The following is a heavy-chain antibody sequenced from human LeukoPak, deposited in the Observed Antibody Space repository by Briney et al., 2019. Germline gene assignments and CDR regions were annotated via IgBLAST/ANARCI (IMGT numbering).Heavy chain of an antibody. J-gene: IGHJ6*02. CDR2: ISSSSYI. CDR1: GFTFSSYS. V-gene: IGHV3-21*01. Sequence: GGSLRLSCAASGFTFSSYSMNWVRQAPGKGLEWVSSISSSSYIYYADSVKGRFTISRDNAKNSLYLQMNSLRAEDTAVYYCAREYDFWSGYYGMDVWGQGTTVTVSS. D-gene: IGHD3-3*01. CDR3: AREYDFWSGYYGMDV.